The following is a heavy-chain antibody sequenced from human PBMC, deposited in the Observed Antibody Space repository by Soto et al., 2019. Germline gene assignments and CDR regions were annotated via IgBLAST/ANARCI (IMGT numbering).Heavy chain of an antibody. CDR1: GFTFISYA. J-gene: IGHJ6*02. V-gene: IGHV3-30-3*01. CDR3: ARVQLPTDYYYYGMDV. CDR2: ISYDGSNK. D-gene: IGHD5-18*01. Sequence: WGSLRLSCAASGFTFISYAIRFCRHSPFKGLEWVAVISYDGSNKYYADSVKGRFTISRDNSKNTLYLQMNSLRAEDTAVYYCARVQLPTDYYYYGMDVWGQGTTVTVSS.